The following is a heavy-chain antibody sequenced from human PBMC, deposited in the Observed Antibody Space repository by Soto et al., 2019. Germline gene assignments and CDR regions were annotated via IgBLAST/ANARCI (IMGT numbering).Heavy chain of an antibody. CDR3: ARDRAPIAAAVDDAFDI. CDR2: IKQDGSEK. J-gene: IGHJ3*02. Sequence: PGGSLRLSCAASGFTFSSYWMSWVRQAPGKGLEWVANIKQDGSEKYYVDSVKGRFTISRDNAKNSLYLQMNSLRAEDTAVYYCARDRAPIAAAVDDAFDIWGQGTMVTVSS. V-gene: IGHV3-7*01. CDR1: GFTFSSYW. D-gene: IGHD6-13*01.